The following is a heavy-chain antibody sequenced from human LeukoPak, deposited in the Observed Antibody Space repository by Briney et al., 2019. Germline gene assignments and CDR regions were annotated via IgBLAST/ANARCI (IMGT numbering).Heavy chain of an antibody. V-gene: IGHV1-2*02. CDR2: INPNSGGT. CDR1: GYTFTGYC. Sequence: ASVKVSCKASGYTFTGYCMHWVRQAPGQGLEWMGWINPNSGGTNYAQKFQGRVTMTRDTSISTAYMELSRLRSDDTAVYYCARGADGYNSFPDYWGQGTLVTVSS. J-gene: IGHJ4*02. D-gene: IGHD5-24*01. CDR3: ARGADGYNSFPDY.